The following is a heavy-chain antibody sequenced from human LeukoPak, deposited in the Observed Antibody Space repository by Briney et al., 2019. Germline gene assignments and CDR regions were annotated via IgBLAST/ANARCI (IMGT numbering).Heavy chain of an antibody. CDR3: AREVTSYGREYSSLSEPDY. V-gene: IGHV3-7*01. D-gene: IGHD6-6*01. CDR2: INPDESTK. CDR1: GFTFSTSW. Sequence: GGSLRLSCVASGFTFSTSWMSWVRQAPGGGLEFVANINPDESTKNYVDSVKGRFTISRDNAKNSLYLQMNSLRAEDTAVYYCAREVTSYGREYSSLSEPDYWGQGTLVTVSS. J-gene: IGHJ4*02.